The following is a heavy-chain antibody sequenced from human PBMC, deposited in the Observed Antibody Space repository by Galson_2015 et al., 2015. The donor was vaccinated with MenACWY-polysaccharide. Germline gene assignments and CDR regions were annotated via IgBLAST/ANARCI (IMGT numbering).Heavy chain of an antibody. CDR3: ARGCSGGSCYSIPVDC. V-gene: IGHV3-11*01. Sequence: SLRLSCAASGFTFSDYYMSWIRQAPGKGLEWVSYISNSGNTIYYADSVKGRFTISRDNAKNSLYLQMNSLRAEDTAVYYCARGCSGGSCYSIPVDCWGQGTLVSVSS. D-gene: IGHD2-15*01. CDR1: GFTFSDYY. CDR2: ISNSGNTI. J-gene: IGHJ4*02.